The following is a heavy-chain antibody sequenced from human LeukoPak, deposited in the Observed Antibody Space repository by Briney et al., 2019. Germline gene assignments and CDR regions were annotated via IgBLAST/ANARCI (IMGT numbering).Heavy chain of an antibody. CDR2: IYYSGST. D-gene: IGHD6-13*01. J-gene: IGHJ4*02. CDR3: ARLNGNALAAGTVDY. V-gene: IGHV4-39*01. Sequence: PSETLSLTCTVSGGPISSSSYYWGWIRQPPGKGLEWIGSIYYSGSTYYNPSLKSRVTISVDTSKNQFSLKLSSVTAADTAVYYCARLNGNALAAGTVDYWGQGTLVTVSS. CDR1: GGPISSSSYY.